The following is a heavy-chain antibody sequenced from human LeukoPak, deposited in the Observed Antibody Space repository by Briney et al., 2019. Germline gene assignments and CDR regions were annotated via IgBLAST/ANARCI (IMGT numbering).Heavy chain of an antibody. CDR1: GGSISSYY. CDR2: IYYSGST. Sequence: PSETLSLTCTVSGGSISSYYWSWIRQPPGKGLEWIGYIYYSGSTNYNPSLKSRVTISVDTSKNQFSLKLSSVNAADTAVYYCAKSDNHQDPHYYGMDVWGQGTTVTVSS. J-gene: IGHJ6*02. D-gene: IGHD1-14*01. V-gene: IGHV4-59*01. CDR3: AKSDNHQDPHYYGMDV.